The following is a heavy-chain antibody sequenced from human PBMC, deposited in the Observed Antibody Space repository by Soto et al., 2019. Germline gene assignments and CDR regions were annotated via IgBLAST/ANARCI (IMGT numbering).Heavy chain of an antibody. CDR2: ISHSGST. D-gene: IGHD6-13*01. J-gene: IGHJ4*02. CDR3: ARYRTSGSWSKFDY. V-gene: IGHV4-4*02. Sequence: QMQLHESGPGLVKASETLSLTCGVSGGSISSRNWWSWVRQPPGKGLEWIGEISHSGSTNYNPTLKSRLTVWLDTSKNQFSLRLTSVTAADTAVYYCARYRTSGSWSKFDYWGRGTLVTVSS. CDR1: GGSISSRNW.